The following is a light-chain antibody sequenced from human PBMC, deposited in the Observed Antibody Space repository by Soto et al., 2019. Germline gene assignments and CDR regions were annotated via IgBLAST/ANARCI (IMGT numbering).Light chain of an antibody. CDR3: QQSLGDVTWT. V-gene: IGKV4-1*01. Sequence: DFVLTQSPDSLAVPLGATATINCRSTQSGLHNSSRHHFLSCYQQKPGQSPKLLIYWTSVRESGVPERFTGSGSGTEFTLTIRSLQAEDVAVYYCQQSLGDVTWTFGQGTKVEIK. J-gene: IGKJ1*01. CDR2: WTS. CDR1: QSGLHNSSRHHF.